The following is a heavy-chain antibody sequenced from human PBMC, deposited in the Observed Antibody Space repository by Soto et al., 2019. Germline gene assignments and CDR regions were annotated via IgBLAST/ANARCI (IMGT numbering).Heavy chain of an antibody. D-gene: IGHD3-22*01. CDR3: AKDRDYYDSSGYYPLDY. Sequence: PGGSLRLSCAASGFTFNSYAMHWVRQAPGQGLEWVAVISYDGSNKYYADSVKGRFTISRDNSKNTLYLQMNSLRAEDTAVYYCAKDRDYYDSSGYYPLDYWGQGTLVTVSS. CDR1: GFTFNSYA. CDR2: ISYDGSNK. J-gene: IGHJ4*02. V-gene: IGHV3-30*04.